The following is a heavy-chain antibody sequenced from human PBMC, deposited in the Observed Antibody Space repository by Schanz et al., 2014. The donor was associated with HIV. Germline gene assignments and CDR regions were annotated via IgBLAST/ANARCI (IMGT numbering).Heavy chain of an antibody. CDR3: AKASVTDYCDY. J-gene: IGHJ4*02. Sequence: VQLVESGGGLIQPGGSLRLTCVASGFTVSSNYMTWVRQAPGKGLEWVSVISGSGISTYYADSVKGRFTISRDDSRRTLFLQMNSLRVEDTAVYFCAKASVTDYCDYWGQGTLVTVSS. CDR2: ISGSGIST. D-gene: IGHD4-17*01. V-gene: IGHV3-23*04. CDR1: GFTVSSNY.